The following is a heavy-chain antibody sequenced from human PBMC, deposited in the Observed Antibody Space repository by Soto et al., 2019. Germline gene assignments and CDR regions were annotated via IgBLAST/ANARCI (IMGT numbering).Heavy chain of an antibody. D-gene: IGHD3-22*01. CDR1: GGSLSNYG. Sequence: QVQLVQSGAEVKKPGSSVKVSCKASGGSLSNYGISWVRQAPGQGLEWMGAIIPVFGTPNYAQKFQDRVTITADESTTTVYMEVRSQTSEDTGVYYCARGDATKIVVSTYYAMDVWGQGTTVSVSS. CDR2: IIPVFGTP. J-gene: IGHJ6*02. CDR3: ARGDATKIVVSTYYAMDV. V-gene: IGHV1-69*12.